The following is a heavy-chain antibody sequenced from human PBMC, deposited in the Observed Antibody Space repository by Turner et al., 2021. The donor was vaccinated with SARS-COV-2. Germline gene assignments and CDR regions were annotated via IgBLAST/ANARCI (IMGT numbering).Heavy chain of an antibody. J-gene: IGHJ1*01. CDR2: ISGSGGST. Sequence: EVQLLESGGGLVPPGGSLRLSCSASRFTFSSYAMSWGRQAPGKGLEWVSAISGSGGSTFYEDSVKGRFTISRDNSKNTLYLQMNSLRAEDTAVYYGAKDPGVSSGPVLEYFQHWGQGTLVTVSS. D-gene: IGHD6-19*01. CDR1: RFTFSSYA. CDR3: AKDPGVSSGPVLEYFQH. V-gene: IGHV3-23*01.